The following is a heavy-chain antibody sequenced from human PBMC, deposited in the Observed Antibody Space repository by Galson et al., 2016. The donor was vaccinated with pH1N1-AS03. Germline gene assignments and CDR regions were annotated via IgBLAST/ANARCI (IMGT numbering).Heavy chain of an antibody. CDR1: GGTFSSYT. V-gene: IGHV1-69*02. Sequence: SVKVSCKASGGTFSSYTINWVRQAPGQGLEWMGRLIPIFGMPNYAQKFQGRVTITADKSTITAYMELSSLRSEDTAVYYCARARGCSGHDAFHFWGQGTMVTVSS. CDR2: LIPIFGMP. J-gene: IGHJ3*01. CDR3: ARARGCSGHDAFHF. D-gene: IGHD2-15*01.